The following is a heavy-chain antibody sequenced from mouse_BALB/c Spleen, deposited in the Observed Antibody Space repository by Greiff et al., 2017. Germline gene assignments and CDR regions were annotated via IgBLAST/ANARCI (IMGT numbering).Heavy chain of an antibody. Sequence: QVTLKESGPGILQPSQTLSLTCSFSGFSLSTSGMGVSWIRQPSGKGLEWLAHIYWDDDKRYNPSLKSRLTISKDTSRNQVFLKITSVDTADTATYYCARGIYYYGSSYYWYFDVWGAGTTVTVSS. CDR1: GFSLSTSGMG. D-gene: IGHD1-1*01. CDR2: IYWDDDK. V-gene: IGHV8-12*01. CDR3: ARGIYYYGSSYYWYFDV. J-gene: IGHJ1*01.